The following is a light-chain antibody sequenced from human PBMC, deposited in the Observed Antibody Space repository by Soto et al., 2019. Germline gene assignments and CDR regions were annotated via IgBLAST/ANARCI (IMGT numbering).Light chain of an antibody. J-gene: IGLJ1*01. CDR3: AAWDDSLSGQV. Sequence: QSVLTQPPSASGTPGQRVSITCSGSSSNIGSNYVYWYQQVPGRAPKLLIYRSSQRPSGVPDRFSGSKSGTSASLAISGLRSEDEADYYCAAWDDSLSGQVFGTGTKVTVL. CDR2: RSS. V-gene: IGLV1-47*01. CDR1: SSNIGSNY.